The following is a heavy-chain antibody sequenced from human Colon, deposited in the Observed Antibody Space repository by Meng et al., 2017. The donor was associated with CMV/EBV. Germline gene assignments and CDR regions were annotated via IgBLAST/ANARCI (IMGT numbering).Heavy chain of an antibody. J-gene: IGHJ5*02. Sequence: PLRGAAPGLVKHSETRSLTCIVSGGSISNDIYYWGWLRQPPGKGLEWIGSINYSGNTYYNLSLESRVTISIDTSNNHFSLKLTSVTAADTAVYYCARDCCNYRSWFDPWGQGVLVTVSS. CDR1: GGSISNDIYY. CDR2: INYSGNT. V-gene: IGHV4-39*07. D-gene: IGHD2/OR15-2a*01. CDR3: ARDCCNYRSWFDP.